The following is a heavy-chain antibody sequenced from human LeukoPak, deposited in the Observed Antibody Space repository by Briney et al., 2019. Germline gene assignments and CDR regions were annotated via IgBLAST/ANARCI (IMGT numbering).Heavy chain of an antibody. CDR3: ARVGGGSYRYYYYYGMDV. V-gene: IGHV1-18*01. CDR2: ISSYNGHT. D-gene: IGHD1-26*01. CDR1: VYTFTNYG. J-gene: IGHJ6*02. Sequence: AAVKVSCKASVYTFTNYGLSGVRQAPGQGGEWMGWISSYNGHTNYAQKLQGRVPMSTDTSTTTAYMEMRSLKSDDTAVYYSARVGGGSYRYYYYYGMDVWGQGTTVTVSS.